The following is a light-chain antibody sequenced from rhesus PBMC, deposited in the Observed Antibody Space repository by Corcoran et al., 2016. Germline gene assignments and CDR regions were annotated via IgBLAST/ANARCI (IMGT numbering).Light chain of an antibody. V-gene: IGKV1-74*01. CDR3: QHSYGTPFT. CDR1: ENVNNY. Sequence: DIQMTQSPSSLSASVGDRVTITCRASENVNNYLHWYQQKPGKAPKTLIYKASTLQSGVPSRFSGRVSGPDFTLTIRSLQPEGFATYYCQHSYGTPFTFGPGTKLDI. J-gene: IGKJ3*01. CDR2: KAS.